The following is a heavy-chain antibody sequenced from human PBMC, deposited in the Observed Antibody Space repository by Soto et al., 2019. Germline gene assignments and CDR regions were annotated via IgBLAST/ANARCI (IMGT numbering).Heavy chain of an antibody. J-gene: IGHJ2*01. Sequence: QVQLVQSGAEVKKPGSSVKVSCKASGGTFSSYAISWVRQAPGQGLEWMGGIIPIFGTANYAQKFQGRVTITADESTSTAYMELSSLRSEDTAVYYCARGPFSSSSRFTDPTYWYFELWGRGTLVTVSS. CDR2: IIPIFGTA. CDR3: ARGPFSSSSRFTDPTYWYFEL. V-gene: IGHV1-69*01. D-gene: IGHD6-6*01. CDR1: GGTFSSYA.